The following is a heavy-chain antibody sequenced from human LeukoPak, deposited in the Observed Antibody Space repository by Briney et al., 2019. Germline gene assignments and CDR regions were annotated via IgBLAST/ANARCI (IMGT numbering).Heavy chain of an antibody. CDR1: GGSFSSYA. V-gene: IGHV1-69*13. Sequence: GASVKVSCKASGGSFSSYAISWVRQAPGQGLERMGGILPIVNTADYAQKFQGRVTITADESTSTAYMDLSSLRSEDTAVYYCAREGCGSTSCDYYFDYWGQGTLVTVSS. CDR3: AREGCGSTSCDYYFDY. D-gene: IGHD2-2*01. J-gene: IGHJ4*02. CDR2: ILPIVNTA.